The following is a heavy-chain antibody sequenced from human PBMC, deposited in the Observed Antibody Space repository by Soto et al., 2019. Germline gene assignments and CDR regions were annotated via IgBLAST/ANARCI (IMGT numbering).Heavy chain of an antibody. CDR2: IDPSDSQT. J-gene: IGHJ4*02. CDR1: GYSFAGYW. D-gene: IGHD3-22*01. CDR3: VRQIYDSDTGPNFQYYFDS. Sequence: GESLKISCKGSGYSFAGYWITWVRQKPGKGLEWMGRIDPSDSQTYYSPSFRGHVTISVTKSITTVFLQWSSLRASDTAMYYCVRQIYDSDTGPNFQYYFDSWGQGTPVTVSS. V-gene: IGHV5-10-1*01.